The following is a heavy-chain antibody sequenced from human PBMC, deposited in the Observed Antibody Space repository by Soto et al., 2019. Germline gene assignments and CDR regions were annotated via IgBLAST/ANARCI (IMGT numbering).Heavy chain of an antibody. Sequence: GGSLRLSCAASGFTFSNAWMSWVRQAPGKGLEWVGRIKSKTDGGTTDYAAPVKGRFTISRDDSKNTLYLQMNSLKTEDTAVYYCTTVSSSWEHDAFDIWGQGTMVTVSS. CDR1: GFTFSNAW. V-gene: IGHV3-15*01. D-gene: IGHD6-13*01. CDR2: IKSKTDGGTT. J-gene: IGHJ3*02. CDR3: TTVSSSWEHDAFDI.